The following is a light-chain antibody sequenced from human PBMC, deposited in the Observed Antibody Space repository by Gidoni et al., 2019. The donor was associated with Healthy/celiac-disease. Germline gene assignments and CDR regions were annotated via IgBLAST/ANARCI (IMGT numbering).Light chain of an antibody. V-gene: IGKV1-9*01. CDR2: ASS. CDR3: PQPISYLTWT. Sequence: DIQLTQSPSFLSASVGDRVTITCRASQGISSYLAWYQQKPGKAPNLLIYASSTLQSGVPSRFSGSGSGTEFTLTISSLQPEYFATYFCPQPISYLTWTFGQGTKVEIK. CDR1: QGISSY. J-gene: IGKJ1*01.